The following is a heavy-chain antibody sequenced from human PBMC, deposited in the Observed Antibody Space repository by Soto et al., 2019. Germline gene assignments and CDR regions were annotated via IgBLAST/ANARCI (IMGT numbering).Heavy chain of an antibody. Sequence: GGSLRLSCAASGFTFSSYSMNWVRQAPGKGLEWVSSISSSSSYIYYADSVKGRFTISRDNAKNSLYLQMNSLRAEDTAVYYCARDRWFGELGVDYWGQGTLVTVS. V-gene: IGHV3-21*01. CDR1: GFTFSSYS. J-gene: IGHJ4*02. CDR3: ARDRWFGELGVDY. CDR2: ISSSSSYI. D-gene: IGHD3-10*01.